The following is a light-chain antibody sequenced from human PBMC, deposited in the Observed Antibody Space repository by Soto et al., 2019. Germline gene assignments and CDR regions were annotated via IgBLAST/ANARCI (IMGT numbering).Light chain of an antibody. V-gene: IGKV1-5*03. CDR3: QQFYRYPWT. CDR2: KAS. J-gene: IGKJ1*01. Sequence: DIQMTQSPSTLSASVGDRVTITCRASQSVDTCLAWYQQKPGKAPHLLIYKASSLQTGVPSRFSGSGSVTEFTLTISSLQPDDFETDYCQQFYRYPWTFGQGTKVEIK. CDR1: QSVDTC.